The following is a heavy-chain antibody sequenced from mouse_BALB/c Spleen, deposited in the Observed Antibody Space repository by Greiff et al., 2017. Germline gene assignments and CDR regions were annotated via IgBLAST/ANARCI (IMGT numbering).Heavy chain of an antibody. D-gene: IGHD1-2*01. CDR2: IWRGGST. CDR1: GFSLTSYG. Sequence: VQLQQSGPSLVQPSQSLSITCTVSGFSLTSYGVHWVRQSPGKGLEWLGVIWRGGSTDYNAAFMSRLSITKDNSKSQVFFKMNSLQADDTAIYYCAKRENYYGSPMDYWGQGTSVTVSS. V-gene: IGHV2-5-1*01. J-gene: IGHJ4*01. CDR3: AKRENYYGSPMDY.